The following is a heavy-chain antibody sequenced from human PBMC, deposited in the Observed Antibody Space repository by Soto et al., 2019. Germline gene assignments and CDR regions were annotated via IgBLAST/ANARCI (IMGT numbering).Heavy chain of an antibody. CDR2: ISYDGSNK. D-gene: IGHD2-15*01. Sequence: ESGGGVVQPGRSLRLSCAASGFTFSSYAMHWVRQAPGKGLEWVAVISYDGSNKYYADSVKGRFTISRDNSKNTLYLQMNSLRAEDTAVYYCARVAFYCSGGSCNLNAPIDYWGQGTLVTVSS. CDR1: GFTFSSYA. J-gene: IGHJ4*02. V-gene: IGHV3-30-3*01. CDR3: ARVAFYCSGGSCNLNAPIDY.